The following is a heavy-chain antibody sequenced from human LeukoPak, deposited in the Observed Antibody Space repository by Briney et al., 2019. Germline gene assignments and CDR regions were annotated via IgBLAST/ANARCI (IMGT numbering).Heavy chain of an antibody. Sequence: PSETLSLTCTVSGGSISSGSYYWSWIRQPAGKGLEWIGRIYTSGSTNYNPSLKSRVTISVDTSKNQFSLKLSSVTAADTAVYYCARLPYYYDSSGYYEDYWGQGTLVTVSS. CDR2: IYTSGST. J-gene: IGHJ4*02. CDR3: ARLPYYYDSSGYYEDY. V-gene: IGHV4-61*02. CDR1: GGSISSGSYY. D-gene: IGHD3-22*01.